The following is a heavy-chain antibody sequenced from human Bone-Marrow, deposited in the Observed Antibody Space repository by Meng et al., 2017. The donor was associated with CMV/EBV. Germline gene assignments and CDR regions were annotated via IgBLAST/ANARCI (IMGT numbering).Heavy chain of an antibody. CDR2: INSDGSST. CDR1: GFTFSSYW. D-gene: IGHD3-10*01. J-gene: IGHJ6*02. CDR3: VREIYTGSGAAMDV. V-gene: IGHV3-74*01. Sequence: GESLKISCAASGFTFSSYWMHWVRQAPGKGLVWVSRINSDGSSTSYADSVKGRFTISRDNAKNTLYLQMDSLRVEDAAVYYCVREIYTGSGAAMDVWGQGTPVTVSS.